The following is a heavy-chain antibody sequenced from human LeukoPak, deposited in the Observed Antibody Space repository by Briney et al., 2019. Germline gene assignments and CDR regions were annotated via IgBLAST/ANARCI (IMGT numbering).Heavy chain of an antibody. CDR2: ISYDGSNK. D-gene: IGHD3-22*01. Sequence: GRSLRLSCAASGFTFSSYAMHWVRQAPGKGLEWVAVISYDGSNKYYADSVKGRFTISRDNSKNTLYLQMNSLRAEDTAVYYCARVVYGRTMTAVGDYWGQGTLVTVSS. CDR3: ARVVYGRTMTAVGDY. V-gene: IGHV3-30*04. J-gene: IGHJ4*02. CDR1: GFTFSSYA.